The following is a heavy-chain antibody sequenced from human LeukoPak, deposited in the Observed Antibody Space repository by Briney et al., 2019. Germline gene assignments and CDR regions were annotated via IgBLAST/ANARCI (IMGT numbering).Heavy chain of an antibody. V-gene: IGHV3-23*01. CDR2: ISDSGGNT. CDR3: AKGAAATGDF. J-gene: IGHJ4*02. CDR1: GFTFSNYG. D-gene: IGHD6-13*01. Sequence: TGGSLRLPCAASGFTFSNYGMGWVRQAQGKGREWVSGISDSGGNTYYADSVKSRFTISRENSKNTVYLQMNSLRAEDTAVYYWAKGAAATGDFWGQGTLVTVSS.